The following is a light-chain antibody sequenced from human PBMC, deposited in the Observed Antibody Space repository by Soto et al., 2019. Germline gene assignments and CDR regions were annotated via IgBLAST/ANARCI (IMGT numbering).Light chain of an antibody. V-gene: IGLV2-14*01. Sequence: QSVLTQAACVSASPGQSIFISCTGTSEDIGAYDYVSWYQQHPGKAPKLILYAVNDRPSGVSSRFSGSKSGNTASLTISGVQPDDEADYYCSSYRSSDTLEVFGTGTKVTVL. J-gene: IGLJ1*01. CDR3: SSYRSSDTLEV. CDR1: SEDIGAYDY. CDR2: AVN.